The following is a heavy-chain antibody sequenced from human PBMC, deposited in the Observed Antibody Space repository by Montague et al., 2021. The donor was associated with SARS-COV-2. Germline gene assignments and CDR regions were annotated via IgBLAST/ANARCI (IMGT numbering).Heavy chain of an antibody. D-gene: IGHD1-26*01. CDR3: APEGYRCGSCYIDF. CDR1: RLPFNGYA. CDR2: ISHDESNH. J-gene: IGHJ4*01. V-gene: IGHV3-30*04. Sequence: SLRLSCAASRLPFNGYAMHWVRQALGKGLEWLSFISHDESNHRYADSVKGRFIISRDKSKNTLYLQMDSLRPEDTAIYYCAPEGYRCGSCYIDFWGVGTLVTVSS.